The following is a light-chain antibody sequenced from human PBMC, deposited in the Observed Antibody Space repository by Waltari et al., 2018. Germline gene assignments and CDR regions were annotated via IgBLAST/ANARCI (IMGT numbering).Light chain of an antibody. Sequence: QSALTQPASVSGSLGQAITISCAGVYNFASWYQQHPANAPKLMIFDVSTRPSGVSNRFSGSRSGNTASLTISGLQAEDEANYFCSSYTSSSTYVFGTGTKVT. CDR3: SSYTSSSTYV. CDR2: DVS. CDR1: VYNF. J-gene: IGLJ1*01. V-gene: IGLV2-14*03.